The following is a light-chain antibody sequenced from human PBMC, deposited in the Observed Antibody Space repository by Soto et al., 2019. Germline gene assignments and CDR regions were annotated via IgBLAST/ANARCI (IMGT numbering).Light chain of an antibody. CDR3: GSWDSSLSLVV. V-gene: IGLV1-51*01. Sequence: QSVMTQPPSVSAAPGQKVTISCSGSSSNIGGNSVSWYQQLPGTAPKLLIFDNNKRPSGIPGRFSGSKSGTSATLAITGLQTGDEADYFCGSWDSSLSLVVFGGGTKLTVL. J-gene: IGLJ2*01. CDR2: DNN. CDR1: SSNIGGNS.